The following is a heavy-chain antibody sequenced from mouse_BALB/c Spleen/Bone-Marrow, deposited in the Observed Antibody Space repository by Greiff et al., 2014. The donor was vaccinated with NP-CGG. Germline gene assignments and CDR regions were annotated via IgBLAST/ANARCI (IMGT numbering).Heavy chain of an antibody. Sequence: SGAELVTPGASVKLSCKASGYTFTTYWMHWVKQRPGHGLEWIGQVDPSDGYTNYSQMFKGKATLTVDKSSSTAYMQLSSLSSEDSAVYYCARGGGNFAWFAYWGQGTLVTVSA. CDR3: ARGGGNFAWFAY. CDR2: VDPSDGYT. J-gene: IGHJ3*01. V-gene: IGHV1-69*02. CDR1: GYTFTTYW. D-gene: IGHD2-1*01.